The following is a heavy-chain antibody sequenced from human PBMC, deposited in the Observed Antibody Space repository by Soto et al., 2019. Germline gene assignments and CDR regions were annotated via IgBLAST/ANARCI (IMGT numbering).Heavy chain of an antibody. V-gene: IGHV3-21*01. CDR1: GFTFSAYN. D-gene: IGHD3-10*01. CDR2: MSSSGTYI. J-gene: IGHJ4*02. Sequence: PGGSLRLSCAASGFTFSAYNMYWVRQAPGKGLEWVSYMSSSGTYIHYADSVKGRFTISRDNANNSLYLQMNSLRAEDAAVYYCARQLHFGEFSLGYWGQGTLVTVSS. CDR3: ARQLHFGEFSLGY.